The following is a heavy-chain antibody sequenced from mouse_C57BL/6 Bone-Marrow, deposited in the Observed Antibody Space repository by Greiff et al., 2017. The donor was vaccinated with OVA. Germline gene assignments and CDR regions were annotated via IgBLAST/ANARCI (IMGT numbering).Heavy chain of an antibody. CDR1: GYTFTSYW. CDR3: ARKRSSYPLDYFDY. J-gene: IGHJ2*01. Sequence: QVQLQQPGAELVRPGTSVKLSCKASGYTFTSYWMHWVKQRPGQGLEWIGVIDPSDSYTNYNQKFKGKATLTVDTSSSTAYMQLSSLTSEDSAVYYCARKRSSYPLDYFDYWGQGTTLTVSS. D-gene: IGHD1-1*01. CDR2: IDPSDSYT. V-gene: IGHV1-59*01.